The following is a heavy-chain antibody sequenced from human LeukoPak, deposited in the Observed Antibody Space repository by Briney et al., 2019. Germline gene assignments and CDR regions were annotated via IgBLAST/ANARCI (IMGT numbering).Heavy chain of an antibody. D-gene: IGHD6-19*01. CDR3: ARDRSSGWYNDY. CDR1: GFTFSSYE. Sequence: PGGSLRLSCAASGFTFSSYEMNWVRQAPGKGLEWVSYISSSGSIIYYADSVKGRFTISRDNAKNSLYLQMNSLRDEDTAVYYCARDRSSGWYNDYWGQGTLVTVSS. J-gene: IGHJ4*02. CDR2: ISSSGSII. V-gene: IGHV3-48*03.